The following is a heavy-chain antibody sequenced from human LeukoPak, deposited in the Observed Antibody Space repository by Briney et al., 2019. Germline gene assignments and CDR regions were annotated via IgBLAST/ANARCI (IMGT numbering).Heavy chain of an antibody. CDR2: ISWNSGSI. CDR3: EKGGAANWFDP. J-gene: IGHJ5*02. CDR1: GFTFDDYA. Sequence: GRSLRLSCAASGFTFDDYAMHWVRQAPGKGLEWVSGISWNSGSIGYADSVKGRFTISRDNAKNSLYLQMNSLRAEDTALYYCEKGGAANWFDPWGQETLVTVS. D-gene: IGHD6-25*01. V-gene: IGHV3-9*01.